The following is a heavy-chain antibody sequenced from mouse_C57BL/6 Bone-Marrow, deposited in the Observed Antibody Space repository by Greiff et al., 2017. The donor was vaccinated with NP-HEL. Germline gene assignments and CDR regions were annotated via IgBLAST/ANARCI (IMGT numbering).Heavy chain of an antibody. CDR1: GYSITSGYY. J-gene: IGHJ1*03. CDR3: ARRGTTVVNWYFDV. Sequence: ESGPGLVKPSQSLSLTCSVTGYSITSGYYWNWIRQFPGNKLEWMGYISYDGSNNYNPSLKNRISITRDTSKNQFFLKLNSVTTEDTATYYCARRGTTVVNWYFDVWGTGTTVTVSS. CDR2: ISYDGSN. D-gene: IGHD1-1*01. V-gene: IGHV3-6*01.